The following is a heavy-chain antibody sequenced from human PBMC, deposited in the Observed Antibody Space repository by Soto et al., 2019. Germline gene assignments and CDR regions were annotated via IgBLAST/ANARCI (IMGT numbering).Heavy chain of an antibody. V-gene: IGHV4-39*01. CDR3: ATSNWFDP. Sequence: QLQLQESGPGLLKPSETLSLTCTVSGCSISSRVYYWVWIRQPPGKGLEWIGTIYYSGSTYYNPSLKSLFTISVDTSKNQFSLKLSAVSAADTAVYYCATSNWFDPWGQGTLVTVSS. CDR2: IYYSGST. CDR1: GCSISSRVYY. J-gene: IGHJ5*02.